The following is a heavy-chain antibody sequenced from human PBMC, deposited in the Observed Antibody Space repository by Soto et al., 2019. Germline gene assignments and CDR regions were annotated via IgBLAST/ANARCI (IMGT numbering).Heavy chain of an antibody. J-gene: IGHJ4*02. CDR3: ARVYKAGMRAFDY. CDR2: IYYSGST. D-gene: IGHD1-20*01. Sequence: PSETLCLTCTVSVGSVSSGSHYWSWIRQPPGKGLEWIGYIYYSGSTNYNPSLKSRVTISVDTSKNQFSLKLSSVTAADTAVYYCARVYKAGMRAFDYWGQGTLVTVSS. CDR1: VGSVSSGSHY. V-gene: IGHV4-61*01.